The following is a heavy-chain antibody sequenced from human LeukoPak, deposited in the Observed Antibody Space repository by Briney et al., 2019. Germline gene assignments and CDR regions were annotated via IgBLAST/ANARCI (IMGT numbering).Heavy chain of an antibody. Sequence: VGSLRLSCAASGFTFSTYPLNWVRQAPGKGLEWVSNIASSGTTKYYADSVKGRFSISRDNAKSSLYLQMNSLRVEDTAVYYCTLLAVASDFDYWGKGALVTVSS. CDR1: GFTFSTYP. V-gene: IGHV3-48*03. J-gene: IGHJ4*02. CDR3: TLLAVASDFDY. CDR2: IASSGTTK. D-gene: IGHD6-19*01.